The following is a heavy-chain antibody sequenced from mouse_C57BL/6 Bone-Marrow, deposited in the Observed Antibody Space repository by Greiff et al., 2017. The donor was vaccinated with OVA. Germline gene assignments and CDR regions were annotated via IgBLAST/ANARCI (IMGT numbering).Heavy chain of an antibody. V-gene: IGHV2-2*01. J-gene: IGHJ3*01. CDR1: GFSLTSYG. CDR2: IWRGGST. CDR3: ARLRFAY. Sequence: VQVVESGPGLVQPSQCLSITCTASGFSLTSYGVHWVRQSPGKGLEWLGVIWRGGSTDYNAAIISRLSISKNTSKSQVFIRMNSQQADDTAIYCCARLRFAYWGQGTLVTVSA.